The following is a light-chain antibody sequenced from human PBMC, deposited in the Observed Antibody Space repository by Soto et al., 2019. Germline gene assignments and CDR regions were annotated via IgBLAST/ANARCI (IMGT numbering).Light chain of an antibody. CDR2: EVS. J-gene: IGLJ2*01. CDR1: SSDFGGYNF. CDR3: SSYTSSSTLVV. V-gene: IGLV2-14*01. Sequence: QSVLTQPASVSGSPGQSITTSCTGTSSDFGGYNFVSWYQQHPGKAPKLMIYEVSNRPSGVSNRFSGSKSGNTASLTISGLQAEDEADYYCSSYTSSSTLVVFGGGTKLTVL.